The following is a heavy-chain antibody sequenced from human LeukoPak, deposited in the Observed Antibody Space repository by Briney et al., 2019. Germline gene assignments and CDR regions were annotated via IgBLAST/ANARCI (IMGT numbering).Heavy chain of an antibody. D-gene: IGHD3-10*01. J-gene: IGHJ6*03. CDR1: EFTFSSCE. V-gene: IGHV3-48*04. Sequence: QPGGSLRLSCAASEFTFSSCEMNWVRQAPGKGLEWVAYISSSSTSKYYADSVKGRFTVSRDNAKNSLYLQMNSLRAEDTAVYYCARDQHDVLLWFGELSPGYYYMDVWGKGTTVTVSS. CDR3: ARDQHDVLLWFGELSPGYYYMDV. CDR2: ISSSSTSK.